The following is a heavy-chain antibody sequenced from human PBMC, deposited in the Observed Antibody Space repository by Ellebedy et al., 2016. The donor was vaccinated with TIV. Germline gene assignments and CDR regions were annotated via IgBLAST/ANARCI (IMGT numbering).Heavy chain of an antibody. CDR2: IYYSSGST. D-gene: IGHD3-16*02. V-gene: IGHV4-30-2*03. J-gene: IGHJ2*01. CDR3: ARPSSTWYFDL. Sequence: WVRQVPGKGLEWIGSIYYSSGSTYYNPSLKSRVTISVDTSQFSLKLSSVAAADAAVYFCARPSSTWYFDLWGRGTLVTVSS.